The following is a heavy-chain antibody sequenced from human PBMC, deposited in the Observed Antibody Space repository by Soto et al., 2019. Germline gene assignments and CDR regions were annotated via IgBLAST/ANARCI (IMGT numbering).Heavy chain of an antibody. J-gene: IGHJ6*02. CDR3: ARDKLPAAINSYYYYGMDV. CDR2: ISYDGSNK. CDR1: GFTFSSYG. Sequence: GGSLRLSCAASGFTFSSYGMHWVRQAPGKGLEWVAVISYDGSNKYYADSVKGRFTISRDNSKNTLYLQMNSLRAEDTAVYYCARDKLPAAINSYYYYGMDVWGQGTTVTVSS. V-gene: IGHV3-30*03. D-gene: IGHD2-2*02.